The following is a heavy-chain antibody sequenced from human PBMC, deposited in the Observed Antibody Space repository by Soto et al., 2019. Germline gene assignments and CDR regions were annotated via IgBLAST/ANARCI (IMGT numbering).Heavy chain of an antibody. CDR3: ARSFYMGGWFDP. D-gene: IGHD3-16*02. CDR2: IYYSGST. CDR1: GGSISSLNYY. V-gene: IGHV4-39*01. Sequence: SESLCLTCTVSGGSISSLNYYWGWIRQTPGKGLEWIGSIYYSGSTYYNPSLKSRVTMSIDTSKNQFSLRLSSVTAADTAVYYCARSFYMGGWFDPWGQGTLVTVSS. J-gene: IGHJ5*02.